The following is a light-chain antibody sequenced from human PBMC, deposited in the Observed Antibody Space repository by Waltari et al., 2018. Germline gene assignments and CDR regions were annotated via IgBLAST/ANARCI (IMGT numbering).Light chain of an antibody. V-gene: IGKV3-15*01. CDR1: ESASRN. CDR3: QQYNHWPPVT. J-gene: IGKJ4*01. Sequence: EIVLIQSPVTLSVSPGDRATLSCRASESASRNLAWYQQKSGQAPRLLIYDASTRATDIPARFSGSGSGTEFTLTIDPLQSEDFAIYYCQQYNHWPPVTFGGGTKVEIK. CDR2: DAS.